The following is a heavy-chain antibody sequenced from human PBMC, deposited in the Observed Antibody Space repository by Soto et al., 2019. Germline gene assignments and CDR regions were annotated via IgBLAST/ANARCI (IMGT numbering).Heavy chain of an antibody. J-gene: IGHJ6*02. CDR1: GGSISRYY. CDR3: ARDLWGYCGTDCYQVDV. Sequence: QVQLQESGPGLVKPSETLSLTCTVSGGSISRYYWSWIRQPPGKGLEWIGYMYNTGSTVYNPSFKSRVTISVDTSKNQFSLTLNSVTAADTAVYYCARDLWGYCGTDCYQVDVWGQGTTVTVSS. CDR2: MYNTGST. D-gene: IGHD2-21*02. V-gene: IGHV4-59*01.